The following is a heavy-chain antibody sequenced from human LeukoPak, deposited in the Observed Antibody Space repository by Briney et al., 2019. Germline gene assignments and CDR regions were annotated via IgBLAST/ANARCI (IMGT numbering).Heavy chain of an antibody. V-gene: IGHV4-4*02. D-gene: IGHD1-26*01. J-gene: IGHJ4*02. CDR2: IYHSGST. CDR1: GGSISRSNW. CDR3: VKSGGYGLIDY. Sequence: SGTLSLTCAVSGGSISRSNWWSWVRQPPGKGLEWIGEIYHSGSTNYNPSLKSRVTISIDTSKNQFSLRLNSVTAADTAMYYCVKSGGYGLIDYWGQGTLVTVSS.